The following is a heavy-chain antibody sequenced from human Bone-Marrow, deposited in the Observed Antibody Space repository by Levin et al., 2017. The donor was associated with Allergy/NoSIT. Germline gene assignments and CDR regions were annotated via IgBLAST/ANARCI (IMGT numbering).Heavy chain of an antibody. V-gene: IGHV3-23*01. Sequence: PGGSLRLSCAASGFSFSSYAMSWVRQAPGKGLEWVSAISHSGGDTYYGSAAQGRFTISRDNSKNTLYLQMNSLRAEDTALYSCAKDSRAAAGTFADYWGQGTLVTVSS. CDR2: ISHSGGDT. D-gene: IGHD6-13*01. CDR3: AKDSRAAAGTFADY. J-gene: IGHJ4*02. CDR1: GFSFSSYA.